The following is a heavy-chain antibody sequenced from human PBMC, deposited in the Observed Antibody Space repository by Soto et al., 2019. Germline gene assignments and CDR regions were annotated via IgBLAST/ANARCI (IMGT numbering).Heavy chain of an antibody. CDR1: GFSLTTSRMC. Sequence: SGPTLVNPTQTLTLTCTFSGFSLTTSRMCVSWIRQPPGKALEWLARIDWDDRKYYTTSLKTRLTISKDTSKNQVVLTMTNMDPVDTATYYCARTPTATAADSRGEGLPVSVPS. CDR2: IDWDDRK. CDR3: ARTPTATAADS. V-gene: IGHV2-70*11. J-gene: IGHJ5*01.